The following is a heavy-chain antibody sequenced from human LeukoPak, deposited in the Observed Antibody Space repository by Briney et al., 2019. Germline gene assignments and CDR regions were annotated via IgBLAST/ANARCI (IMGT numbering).Heavy chain of an antibody. Sequence: GGSLRLSCEASGFTFANYAMTWVRQAPGKGLEWVSSISGSGSVTSYADSVKGRFTTTRDNSKGTLYLQMNSLRAGVAAVYYCGRDPNGDYVGAFEFWGQGTLVTVSS. CDR2: ISGSGSVT. V-gene: IGHV3-23*01. CDR1: GFTFANYA. CDR3: GRDPNGDYVGAFEF. J-gene: IGHJ3*01. D-gene: IGHD4-17*01.